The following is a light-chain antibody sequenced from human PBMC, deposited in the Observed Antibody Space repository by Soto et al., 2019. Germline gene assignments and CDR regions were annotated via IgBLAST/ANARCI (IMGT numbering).Light chain of an antibody. CDR3: QQYGSSPYT. V-gene: IGKV3-11*01. J-gene: IGKJ2*01. CDR1: QSVGSY. CDR2: DAS. Sequence: EIVLTQSPATLSLSPGEGATLSCRASQSVGSYLAWYQQRPGQAPRLLIYDASKRATGIPARFSGSGSGTDFTLTISSLEPEDFAVYYCQQYGSSPYTFGLGTKLEIK.